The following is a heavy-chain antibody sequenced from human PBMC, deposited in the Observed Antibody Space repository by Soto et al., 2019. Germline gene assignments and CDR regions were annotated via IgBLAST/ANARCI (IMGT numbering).Heavy chain of an antibody. D-gene: IGHD6-13*01. V-gene: IGHV3-15*01. CDR3: TTDSSSSWGDEYYFDY. CDR2: IKSKTDGGTT. Sequence: GGSLRLSCAASGFTFSNAWMRWVRQAPGKGLEWVGRIKSKTDGGTTDYAAPVKGRFTISRDDSKNTLYLQMNSLKTEDTAVYYCTTDSSSSWGDEYYFDYWGQGTLVTVSS. CDR1: GFTFSNAW. J-gene: IGHJ4*02.